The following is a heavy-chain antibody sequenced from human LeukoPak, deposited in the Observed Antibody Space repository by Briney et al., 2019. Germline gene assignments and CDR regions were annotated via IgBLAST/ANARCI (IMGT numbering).Heavy chain of an antibody. CDR3: ARDSSPAVLPYMDA. D-gene: IGHD2-2*01. J-gene: IGHJ6*03. CDR1: GGSMKKSY. CDR2: IDESGNT. V-gene: IGHV4-59*01. Sequence: SETLSLTCLVSGGSMKKSYWTWIRQAPGKGLEWIGNIDESGNTNYSPSLKRRVTISLDTSKNQFSLRVASVTAADRALYFCARDSSPAVLPYMDAWGKGTTVTVSS.